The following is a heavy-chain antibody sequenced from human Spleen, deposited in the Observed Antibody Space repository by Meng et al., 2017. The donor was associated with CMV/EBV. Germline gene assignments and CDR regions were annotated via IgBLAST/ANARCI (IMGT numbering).Heavy chain of an antibody. Sequence: ESLKISCTVSGFSVTSNYFWGWIRQSPGKGLEWLGSIYYTGSTTYNPSLESRLTISIDTSTNQFSLKLRSVTAADTAVYYCARGSYYYDSSGYSYWGQGTLVTVSS. J-gene: IGHJ4*02. CDR3: ARGSYYYDSSGYSY. V-gene: IGHV4-38-2*02. CDR1: GFSVTSNYF. CDR2: IYYTGST. D-gene: IGHD3-22*01.